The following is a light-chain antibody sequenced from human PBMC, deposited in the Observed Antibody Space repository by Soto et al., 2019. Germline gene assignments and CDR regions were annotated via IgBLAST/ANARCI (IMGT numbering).Light chain of an antibody. V-gene: IGKV1-5*03. Sequence: DIQMTPSPSSLSASVGDSVTITCRASQIINTWLAWYQQKPGKAPQLLIYRASNLVDGVPSRCSGSGSRTEFTLTISSLQPDDFSIYYCQQHETDSGTFGPGTKVDL. CDR1: QIINTW. CDR2: RAS. CDR3: QQHETDSGT. J-gene: IGKJ3*01.